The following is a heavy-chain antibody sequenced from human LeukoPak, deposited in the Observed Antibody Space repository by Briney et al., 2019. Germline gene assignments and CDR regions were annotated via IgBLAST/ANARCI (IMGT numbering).Heavy chain of an antibody. Sequence: PGGSLRLSCVTSGFNFSGSAMHWVRQATGKGLEWVSRIRGKPSNYATTYTASMKDTFTISRDDSKNTAYLQMNGLKTEDTAVYYCRGALGYWGQGTLATVSS. CDR1: GFNFSGSA. CDR3: RGALGY. V-gene: IGHV3-73*01. D-gene: IGHD3-16*01. J-gene: IGHJ4*02. CDR2: IRGKPSNYAT.